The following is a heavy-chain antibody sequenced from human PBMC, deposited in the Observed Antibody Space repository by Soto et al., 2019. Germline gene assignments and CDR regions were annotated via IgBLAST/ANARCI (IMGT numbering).Heavy chain of an antibody. V-gene: IGHV3-21*01. CDR1: GFTFSSYI. CDR2: ISSSSSYI. CDR3: ARDAGFTIFGVVVYYYYMDV. Sequence: PGGSLILSCAASGFTFSSYIMNWVRQAPGKGLEWVSSISSSSSYIYYADSVKGRFTISRDNAKNSLYLQMNSLRAEDTAVYYCARDAGFTIFGVVVYYYYMDVWGKGTTVTVSS. J-gene: IGHJ6*03. D-gene: IGHD3-3*01.